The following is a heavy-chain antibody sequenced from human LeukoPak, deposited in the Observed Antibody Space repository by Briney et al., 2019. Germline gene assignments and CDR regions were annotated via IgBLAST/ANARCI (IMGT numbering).Heavy chain of an antibody. CDR2: ISGSGGST. CDR3: AKTGRPIRDSSGYNFLHYFDY. Sequence: GGSLRLSCEVSGFSFSHFAMSWVRQAAGKGLEWVSAISGSGGSTYYAGSVQGRFTISRDNSKNTLYLQMNSLRAEDTAVYYCAKTGRPIRDSSGYNFLHYFDYWGQGTLVTVSS. J-gene: IGHJ4*02. V-gene: IGHV3-23*01. D-gene: IGHD3-22*01. CDR1: GFSFSHFA.